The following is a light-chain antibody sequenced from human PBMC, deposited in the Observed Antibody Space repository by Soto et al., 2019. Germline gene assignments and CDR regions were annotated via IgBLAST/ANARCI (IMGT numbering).Light chain of an antibody. CDR1: SSDVRVYNY. CDR3: CSYAGSYRV. V-gene: IGLV2-11*01. J-gene: IGLJ2*01. Sequence: QSALTQPRSVSGSPGQSVAISCTGTSSDVRVYNYVSWYQQHPGKAPKLMIYDVSKRVSGVPDRFSGSKSGDTASLTFTGLQTEDEADYYCCSYAGSYRVFGGGTKLTVL. CDR2: DVS.